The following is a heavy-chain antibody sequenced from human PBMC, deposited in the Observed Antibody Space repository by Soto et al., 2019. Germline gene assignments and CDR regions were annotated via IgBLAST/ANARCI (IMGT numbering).Heavy chain of an antibody. Sequence: ASVKVSCKVSGYTLTELSMHWVRQAPGKGLEWMGGFDPGDGETIYAQKIQGRDNVTEDTSTDTAYMELSSLRSEDTAVYYFATLREYYDFGSGYLHVDYWGQGTLVTVSS. CDR3: ATLREYYDFGSGYLHVDY. J-gene: IGHJ4*02. D-gene: IGHD3-3*01. CDR1: GYTLTELS. V-gene: IGHV1-24*01. CDR2: FDPGDGET.